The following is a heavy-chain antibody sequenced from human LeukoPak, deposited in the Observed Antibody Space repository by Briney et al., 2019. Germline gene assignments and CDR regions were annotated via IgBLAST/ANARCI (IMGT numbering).Heavy chain of an antibody. D-gene: IGHD4-11*01. J-gene: IGHJ4*02. CDR2: IYHSGNT. Sequence: SETLSLTCTVAGSPISSAYYWGWIRQPPGKGLEWIGSIYHSGNTYYNPSLKSRVTMSVDMSKNQFSLKLSSVTAADTPVYYCVRGDRGDYRSEIYYWGQGTLVTVSS. CDR1: GSPISSAYY. V-gene: IGHV4-38-2*02. CDR3: VRGDRGDYRSEIYY.